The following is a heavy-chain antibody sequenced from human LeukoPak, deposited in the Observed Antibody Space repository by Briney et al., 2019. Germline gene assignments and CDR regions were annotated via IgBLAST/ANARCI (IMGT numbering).Heavy chain of an antibody. D-gene: IGHD2-2*01. V-gene: IGHV3-69-1*02. CDR2: ITSGGNI. J-gene: IGHJ4*02. Sequence: GGSLRLSCAASGFTFNNYAMNWVRQAPGKGLEWVSGITSGGNIYYADSVKGRFTISRDNAKNSLYLQMNSLRAEDTAVYYCARDALAAGYRLEWYYFDYWGQGTLVTVSS. CDR1: GFTFNNYA. CDR3: ARDALAAGYRLEWYYFDY.